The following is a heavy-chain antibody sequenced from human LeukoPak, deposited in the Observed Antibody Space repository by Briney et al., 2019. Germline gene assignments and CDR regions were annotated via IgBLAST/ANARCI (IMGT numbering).Heavy chain of an antibody. CDR2: INWNGGST. J-gene: IGHJ3*02. Sequence: GGSLRLSCVASGFSFSSYGMSWVRQAPGKGLEWVSGINWNGGSTGYADSVKGRFTISRDNAKNSLYLQMNSLRAEDTALYYCARGGAVAATGAFDIWGQGTMVTVSS. D-gene: IGHD6-19*01. V-gene: IGHV3-20*04. CDR1: GFSFSSYG. CDR3: ARGGAVAATGAFDI.